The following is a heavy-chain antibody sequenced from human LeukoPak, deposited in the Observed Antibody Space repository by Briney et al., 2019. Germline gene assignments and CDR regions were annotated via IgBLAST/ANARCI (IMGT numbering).Heavy chain of an antibody. Sequence: SVKVSCKASGGTSSSYAISWVRQAPGQGLEWMGGIIPIFGTANYAQKFQGRVMITTDESTSTAYMELSSLRSEDTAVYYCARAYCGGDCYWVTNAFDIWGQGTMVTVSS. D-gene: IGHD2-21*02. CDR2: IIPIFGTA. CDR3: ARAYCGGDCYWVTNAFDI. V-gene: IGHV1-69*05. CDR1: GGTSSSYA. J-gene: IGHJ3*02.